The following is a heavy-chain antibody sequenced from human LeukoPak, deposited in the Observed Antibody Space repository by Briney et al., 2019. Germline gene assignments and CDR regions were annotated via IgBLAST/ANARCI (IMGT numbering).Heavy chain of an antibody. J-gene: IGHJ6*03. CDR1: GGSISSGSYY. D-gene: IGHD5-12*01. CDR2: IYTSGST. CDR3: ARDWDSGYDRPYYYYYYYMDV. Sequence: SETLSLTCTVSGGSISSGSYYWSWIRQPAGKGLEWIGRIYTSGSTNYNPSLKSRVTISVDTSKNQFSPKLSSVTAADTAVYYCARDWDSGYDRPYYYYYYYMDVWGKGTTVTVSS. V-gene: IGHV4-61*02.